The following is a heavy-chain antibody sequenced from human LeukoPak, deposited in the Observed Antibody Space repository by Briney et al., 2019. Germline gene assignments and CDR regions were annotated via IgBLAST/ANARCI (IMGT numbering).Heavy chain of an antibody. CDR1: GGSISSYY. CDR3: ARSYYDFWSGYYGGAFDI. J-gene: IGHJ3*02. Sequence: QPSETLSLTCTVSGGSISSYYWSWIRQPPRKGLEWIGYIYYSGSTNYNPSLKSRVIISVDTSKSQFSLKLSSVTAADTAVYYCARSYYDFWSGYYGGAFDIWGQGTMVTVSS. D-gene: IGHD3-3*01. CDR2: IYYSGST. V-gene: IGHV4-59*01.